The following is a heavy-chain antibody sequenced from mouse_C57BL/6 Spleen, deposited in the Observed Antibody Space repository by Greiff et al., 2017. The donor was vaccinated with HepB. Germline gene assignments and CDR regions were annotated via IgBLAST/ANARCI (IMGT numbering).Heavy chain of an antibody. J-gene: IGHJ1*03. Sequence: EVMLVESGGGLVKPGGSLKLSCAASGFTFSDYGMHWVRQAPEKGLEWVAYISSGSSTIYYADTVKGRFTISRDNAKNTLFLQMTSLRSEDTAMYYGARRGYYSNCEGYFDVWGTGTTVTVSS. V-gene: IGHV5-17*01. CDR1: GFTFSDYG. CDR2: ISSGSSTI. D-gene: IGHD2-5*01. CDR3: ARRGYYSNCEGYFDV.